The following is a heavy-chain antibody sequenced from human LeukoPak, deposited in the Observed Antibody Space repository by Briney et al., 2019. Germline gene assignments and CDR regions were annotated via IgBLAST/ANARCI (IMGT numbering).Heavy chain of an antibody. CDR2: INHSGST. D-gene: IGHD6-19*01. Sequence: SETLSLTCAVYGGSFSGYYWGWTRQPPGKGLEWIGEINHSGSTNYNPSLKSRVTISVDTSKNQFSLKLSSVTAADTAVYYCAGGPLPVAGPRRDYWGQGTLVTVSS. CDR3: AGGPLPVAGPRRDY. CDR1: GGSFSGYY. J-gene: IGHJ4*02. V-gene: IGHV4-34*01.